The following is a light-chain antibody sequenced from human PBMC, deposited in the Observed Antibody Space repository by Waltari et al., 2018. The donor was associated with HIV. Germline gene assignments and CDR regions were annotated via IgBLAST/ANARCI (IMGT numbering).Light chain of an antibody. CDR1: NSDLGTYDY. V-gene: IGLV2-8*01. CDR2: EVT. CDR3: SSFANRDGFYVL. Sequence: QSALTPPPRPSGSPGHSIPLSCTGTNSDLGTYDYPPRYQQHTGKAPKPVSSEVTKRPSGVSDRFSGSKSGNAAFLTVSGLQAEDGADYYCSSFANRDGFYVLFGGGTRLTVL. J-gene: IGLJ2*01.